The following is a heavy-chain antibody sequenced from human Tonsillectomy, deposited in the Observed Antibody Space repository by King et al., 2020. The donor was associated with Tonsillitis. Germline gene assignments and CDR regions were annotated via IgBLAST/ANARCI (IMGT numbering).Heavy chain of an antibody. CDR2: ISAYTGDR. CDR3: ARDRGAPLQWLVLDWDY. D-gene: IGHD6-19*01. Sequence: VQLVESGAEVKKPGASVKVSCKASGYTFSSYGFSWVRQAPGQGLEWMGWISAYTGDRTYAQKLQDRVTMTTDRSTYTAYMELRSLRSDDTAIYYCARDRGAPLQWLVLDWDYWGQGTLVTVSS. J-gene: IGHJ4*02. V-gene: IGHV1-18*04. CDR1: GYTFSSYG.